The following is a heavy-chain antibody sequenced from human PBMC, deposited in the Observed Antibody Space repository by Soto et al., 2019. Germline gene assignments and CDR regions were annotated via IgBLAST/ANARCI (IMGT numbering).Heavy chain of an antibody. D-gene: IGHD1-20*01. J-gene: IGHJ4*02. Sequence: EVQLVESGGGLVKPGGSLRLSCAASGLTFTNAWMNWVRQAPGKGLEWVGRIKSKTDGGTTDYAAPVKGRFTISRDDSKNTLYLQMDSLKTEDTAVYYCTTPWYNWNRPAYWGQVILVTVSS. CDR3: TTPWYNWNRPAY. CDR1: GLTFTNAW. V-gene: IGHV3-15*07. CDR2: IKSKTDGGTT.